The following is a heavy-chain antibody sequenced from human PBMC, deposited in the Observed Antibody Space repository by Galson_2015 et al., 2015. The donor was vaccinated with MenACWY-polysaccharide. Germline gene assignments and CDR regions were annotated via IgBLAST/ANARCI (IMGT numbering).Heavy chain of an antibody. CDR2: MNPNSGNT. CDR3: ARIIARKYTFADS. D-gene: IGHD2-21*01. Sequence: SCKASGYKFSSYDINWVRQASGQGLAWMGWMNPNSGNTGYAQKFQGRVAMTRDTATSTAYMELRMLRYDDTAVYYCARIIARKYTFADSWGQGTLVSVS. J-gene: IGHJ4*02. V-gene: IGHV1-8*01. CDR1: GYKFSSYD.